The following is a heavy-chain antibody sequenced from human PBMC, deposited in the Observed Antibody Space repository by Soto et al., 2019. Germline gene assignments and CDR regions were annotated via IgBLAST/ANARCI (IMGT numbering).Heavy chain of an antibody. J-gene: IGHJ4*02. CDR2: ISAYNGNT. CDR3: ARDLSMIVGPYYFDY. CDR1: GYTFTSYG. D-gene: IGHD3-22*01. V-gene: IGHV1-18*04. Sequence: ASVKVSCKASGYTFTSYGISWVRQAPGQGLEWMGWISAYNGNTNYAQKLQGRVTMTTDTSTSTAYMELRSLRSDDTAVYYCARDLSMIVGPYYFDYWGQGTLVTVSS.